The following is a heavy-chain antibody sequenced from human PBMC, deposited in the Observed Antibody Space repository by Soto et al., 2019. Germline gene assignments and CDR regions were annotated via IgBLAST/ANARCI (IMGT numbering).Heavy chain of an antibody. D-gene: IGHD6-25*01. Sequence: QVQLVESGGGVVQPGRSLRLSCAASGFTFSSYAMHWVRQAPGKGLEWVAVISYDGSNKYYADSVKGRFTISRDNSKNTLYLQMNSLRAEDTAVYYCARARGEYYYYGMDVWGQGTTVTVSS. CDR2: ISYDGSNK. CDR3: ARARGEYYYYGMDV. CDR1: GFTFSSYA. V-gene: IGHV3-30-3*01. J-gene: IGHJ6*02.